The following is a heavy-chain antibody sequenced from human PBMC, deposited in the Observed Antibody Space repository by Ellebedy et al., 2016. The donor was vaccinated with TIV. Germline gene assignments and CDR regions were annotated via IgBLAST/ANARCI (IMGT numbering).Heavy chain of an antibody. Sequence: GESLKISXKGSGYSFTSYWIGWVRQMPGKGLEWMGIIYPGDSDTRYSPSFQGQVTISADKSISTAYLQWSSLKASDTAMYYCASSGGHDYGDYGSFDYWGQGTLVTVSS. D-gene: IGHD4-17*01. J-gene: IGHJ4*02. CDR3: ASSGGHDYGDYGSFDY. CDR1: GYSFTSYW. V-gene: IGHV5-51*01. CDR2: IYPGDSDT.